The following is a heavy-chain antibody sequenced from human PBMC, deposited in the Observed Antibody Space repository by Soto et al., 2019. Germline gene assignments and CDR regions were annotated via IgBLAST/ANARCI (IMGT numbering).Heavy chain of an antibody. CDR1: GFTFTSSA. D-gene: IGHD1-26*01. CDR3: AASRAYYYYYMDV. V-gene: IGHV1-58*02. J-gene: IGHJ6*03. CDR2: IVVGSGNT. Sequence: ASVKVSCKASGFTFTSSAMQWVRQARGQRLEWIGWIVVGSGNTNYAQKFQERVTITRDMSTSTAYMELSSLRSEDTAVYYCAASRAYYYYYMDVWGKGTTVTVSS.